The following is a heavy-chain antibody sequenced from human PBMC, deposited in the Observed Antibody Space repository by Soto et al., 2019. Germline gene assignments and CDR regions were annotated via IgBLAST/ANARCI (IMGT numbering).Heavy chain of an antibody. J-gene: IGHJ6*02. CDR3: ARDLSAFKRFESFKYSRTDV. CDR2: IIPIFSTP. Sequence: QVQLMQSGAEVRKPGSSVTVSCKASGGTFSSNPISWVRQAPGQGLEWMGGIIPIFSTPHYARRFLEIVTLTAYRATITAYMELIGLTSEDTVIYYCARDLSAFKRFESFKYSRTDVWGQGTTVTV. V-gene: IGHV1-69*06. CDR1: GGTFSSNP. D-gene: IGHD3-3*01.